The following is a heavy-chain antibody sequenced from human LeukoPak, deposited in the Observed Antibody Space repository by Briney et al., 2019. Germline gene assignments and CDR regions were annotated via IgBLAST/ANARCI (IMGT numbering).Heavy chain of an antibody. CDR1: GGSFSGYY. CDR2: IYHSGST. Sequence: SETLSLTCAVYGGSFSGYYWSWIRQPPGKGLEWIGEIYHSGSTNYNPSLKSRVTISVDTSKNQFSLRLSSVTAADTAVYYCGRDKTKWDYWGQGTLVTVSS. V-gene: IGHV4-34*01. D-gene: IGHD2-8*01. J-gene: IGHJ4*02. CDR3: GRDKTKWDY.